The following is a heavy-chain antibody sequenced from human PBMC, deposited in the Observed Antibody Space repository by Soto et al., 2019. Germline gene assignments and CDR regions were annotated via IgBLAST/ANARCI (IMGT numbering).Heavy chain of an antibody. CDR3: AKDDAGSTSYLIDY. CDR1: GFTFSSYA. V-gene: IGHV3-23*01. CDR2: ISGSGGST. D-gene: IGHD2-2*01. J-gene: IGHJ4*02. Sequence: EVQLLASGGGLVQPGGSLRLSCAASGFTFSSYAMSWVRQAPGKGLEWVSGISGSGGSTYYADCVKGRFTISRDNSKNTLYLQMNSLRAEDTAVYYCAKDDAGSTSYLIDYWGQGALVTVSS.